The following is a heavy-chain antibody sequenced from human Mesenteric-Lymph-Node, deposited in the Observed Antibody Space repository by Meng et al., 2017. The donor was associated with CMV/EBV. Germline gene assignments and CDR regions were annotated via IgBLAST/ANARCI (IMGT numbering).Heavy chain of an antibody. CDR3: ARETMVVTGGLDY. CDR1: GFAFDTYG. J-gene: IGHJ4*02. V-gene: IGHV3-48*04. CDR2: ISSSSSTI. Sequence: GESLKISCAASGFAFDTYGMNWVRQAPGKGLEWVSYISSSSSTIYYADSVKGRFTISRDNAKNSLYLQMNSLRAEDTAVYYCARETMVVTGGLDYWGQGTLVTVSS. D-gene: IGHD4-23*01.